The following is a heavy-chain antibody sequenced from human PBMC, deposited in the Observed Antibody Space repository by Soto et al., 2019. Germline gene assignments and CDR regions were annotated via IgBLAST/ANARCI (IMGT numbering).Heavy chain of an antibody. CDR3: ARDLGYCSSTSCYRPPSGS. CDR2: ISYDGSNK. V-gene: IGHV3-30-3*01. Sequence: GGSLRLSCAASGFTFSSYAMHWVRQAPGKGLEWVAVISYDGSNKYYADSVKGRFTISRDNSKNTLYLQMNSLRAEDTAVYYCARDLGYCSSTSCYRPPSGSWGQGTLVTVSS. J-gene: IGHJ4*02. D-gene: IGHD2-2*01. CDR1: GFTFSSYA.